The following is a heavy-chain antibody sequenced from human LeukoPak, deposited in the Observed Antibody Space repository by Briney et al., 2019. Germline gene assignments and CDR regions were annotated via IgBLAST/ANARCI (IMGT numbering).Heavy chain of an antibody. CDR3: ARDNSVGDNAWWFDP. CDR2: INPTGGST. V-gene: IGHV1-46*01. J-gene: IGHJ5*02. CDR1: GYTFIDNY. D-gene: IGHD1-26*01. Sequence: GASVKVSCKASGYTFIDNYIHWVRQAPGQGLEWMGLINPTGGSTGYAQKFQGRVTMTRDMSTSTDYMELSSLRSEDTAIYYCARDNSVGDNAWWFDPWGQGTLVTVSS.